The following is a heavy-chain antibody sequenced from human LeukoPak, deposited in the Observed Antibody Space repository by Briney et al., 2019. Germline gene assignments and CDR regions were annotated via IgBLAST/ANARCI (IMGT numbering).Heavy chain of an antibody. CDR2: IIPIFGTA. CDR3: ARDLGDSSGFLPP. CDR1: GGTFCSYA. V-gene: IGHV1-69*13. Sequence: GASVKVSCKASGGTFCSYAIGWVRQAPGQELEWMGGIIPIFGTANYAQKFQGRVTITADESTSTAYMELSSLSSEDTAVYYCARDLGDSSGFLPPWGQGTLVTVSS. J-gene: IGHJ5*02. D-gene: IGHD3-22*01.